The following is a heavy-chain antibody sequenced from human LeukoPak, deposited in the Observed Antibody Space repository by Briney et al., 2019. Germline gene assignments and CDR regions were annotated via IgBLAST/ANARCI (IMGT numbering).Heavy chain of an antibody. D-gene: IGHD1-1*01. V-gene: IGHV3-48*03. CDR1: GFTLSSSE. CDR3: AKGQERESRLDS. Sequence: GGSLRLSCAASGFTLSSSEMNWVRQAPGKGLEWVSYISRSGSTIFYADSVKGRFTISRDNSKNTLYLQMNSLRAEDTALYYCAKGQERESRLDSWGQGTLVTVSS. CDR2: ISRSGSTI. J-gene: IGHJ4*02.